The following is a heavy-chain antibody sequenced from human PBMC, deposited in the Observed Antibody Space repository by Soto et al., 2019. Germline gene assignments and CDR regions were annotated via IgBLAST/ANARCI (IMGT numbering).Heavy chain of an antibody. Sequence: GESLKISCKGSGYSFTSYWIGWVRQMPGKGLEWMGIIYPGDSDTRYSPSFQGQVTISADKSISTAYLQWSSLKASDTAMYYCARLVSPPPKDLWSGYYTRGDYYYGMDVWGQGTTVTVSS. CDR2: IYPGDSDT. CDR1: GYSFTSYW. V-gene: IGHV5-51*01. CDR3: ARLVSPPPKDLWSGYYTRGDYYYGMDV. J-gene: IGHJ6*02. D-gene: IGHD3-3*01.